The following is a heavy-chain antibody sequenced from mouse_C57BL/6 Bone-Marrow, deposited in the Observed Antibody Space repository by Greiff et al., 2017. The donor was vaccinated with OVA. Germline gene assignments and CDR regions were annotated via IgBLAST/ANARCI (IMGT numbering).Heavy chain of an antibody. CDR1: GFTFSDYY. D-gene: IGHD1-1*01. CDR2: INYDGSST. J-gene: IGHJ1*03. V-gene: IGHV5-16*01. CDR3: ARVITTVVDWYFDV. Sequence: EVMLVESEGGLVQPGSSMKLSCTASGFTFSDYYMAWVRQVPEKGLEWVANINYDGSSTYYLDSLKSRFIISRDNAKNILYLQMSSLKSEDTATYYCARVITTVVDWYFDVWGTGTTVTVSS.